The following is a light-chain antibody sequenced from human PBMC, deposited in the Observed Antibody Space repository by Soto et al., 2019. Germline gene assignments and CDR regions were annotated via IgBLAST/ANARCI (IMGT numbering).Light chain of an antibody. Sequence: QSALTQPPSVSGTPGQRVTISCSGSNSNIGYNSVYWYQQLPGTAPKLLIYRSHERPSGVPDRFSGSKSGTSASLAISGLRSEDEAGYSCATWDDNLSGVVFGGGTKLTVL. CDR1: NSNIGYNS. V-gene: IGLV1-47*01. CDR2: RSH. J-gene: IGLJ3*02. CDR3: ATWDDNLSGVV.